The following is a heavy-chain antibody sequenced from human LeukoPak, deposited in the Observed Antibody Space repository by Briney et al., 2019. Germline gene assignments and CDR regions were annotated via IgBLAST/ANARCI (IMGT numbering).Heavy chain of an antibody. CDR2: IYYSGST. V-gene: IGHV4-39*07. CDR3: AILPATDTYYYDRSGYYRPGVH. CDR1: GGAISRSHYY. J-gene: IGHJ4*02. Sequence: SENLSLTCTVSGGAISRSHYYWGWMRQPPGKGLEWIGSIYYSGSTYYDPSLKSRVTISVDTSKNQFSLKLSSVTAADTAVYYCAILPATDTYYYDRSGYYRPGVHWGQGTLVTVSS. D-gene: IGHD3-22*01.